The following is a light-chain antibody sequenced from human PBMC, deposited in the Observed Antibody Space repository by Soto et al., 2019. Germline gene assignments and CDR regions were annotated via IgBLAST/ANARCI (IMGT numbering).Light chain of an antibody. J-gene: IGKJ1*01. CDR2: GAS. CDR1: QSVNDNY. CDR3: QQYAASPRT. Sequence: EIVLTQSPGTLSLSPRERATLSCRASQSVNDNYLAWYQHKPGQARRLLIYGASSRAPGIPDRFSGSGSGTDFTLTISRLEPEDFAIYYCQQYAASPRTFGQGTQVEVK. V-gene: IGKV3-20*01.